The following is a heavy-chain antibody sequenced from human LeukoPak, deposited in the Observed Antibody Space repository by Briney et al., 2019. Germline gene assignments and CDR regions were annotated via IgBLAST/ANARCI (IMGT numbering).Heavy chain of an antibody. CDR1: GFTFSSYW. CDR3: ARDSGYSGYDFDY. V-gene: IGHV3-7*01. CDR2: IKQDGSEK. J-gene: IGHJ4*02. Sequence: GGSLRLSCAGSGFTFSSYWMSWVRQAPGKGLEWVANIKQDGSEKYYVDSVKGRFTISRDNAKNSLYLQMNSLRAEDTAVYYCARDSGYSGYDFDYWGQGTLVTVSS. D-gene: IGHD5-12*01.